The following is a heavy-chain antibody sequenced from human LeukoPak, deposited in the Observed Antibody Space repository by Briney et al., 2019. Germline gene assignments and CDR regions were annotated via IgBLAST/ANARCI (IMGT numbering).Heavy chain of an antibody. J-gene: IGHJ4*02. CDR3: TTDCQWAAD. CDR1: GFTFSNAW. Sequence: GGSLRLSCAASGFTFSNAWMGWVRQAPGKGLEWLGGIRSKTDGGATTYAAPVEDRFIIPRDDSQNILFLEMNSLKSEDTALYYCTTDCQWAADWGQGTLVTVSS. V-gene: IGHV3-15*01. D-gene: IGHD1-26*01. CDR2: IRSKTDGGAT.